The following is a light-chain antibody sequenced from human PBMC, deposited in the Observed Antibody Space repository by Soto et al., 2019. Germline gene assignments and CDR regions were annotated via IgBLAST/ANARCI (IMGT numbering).Light chain of an antibody. Sequence: QSALTQPASVSGSPGQSITISCTGTSSYVGGYNYVSWYQQHPGKAPKLMIYDVSNRPSGVSNRFSGSKSGNTASLTISGLQAEDEADYYCSSYTSSSTLDVFGGGTKVTVL. CDR1: SSYVGGYNY. CDR2: DVS. J-gene: IGLJ2*01. V-gene: IGLV2-14*01. CDR3: SSYTSSSTLDV.